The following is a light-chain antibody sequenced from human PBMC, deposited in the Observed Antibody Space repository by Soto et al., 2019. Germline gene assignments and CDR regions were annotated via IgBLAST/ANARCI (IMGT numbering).Light chain of an antibody. V-gene: IGKV3-11*01. CDR1: QSVFSY. CDR3: QQRSTWPPA. J-gene: IGKJ2*01. CDR2: DAS. Sequence: EIVLTQSPATLSLSPGERATLSCRASQSVFSYLAWYQQRPGQAPRLLIYDASNRATGIPARFSGFGSGTDVTLTISSLEPEDFALYYCQQRSTWPPAFGQGTKVQIK.